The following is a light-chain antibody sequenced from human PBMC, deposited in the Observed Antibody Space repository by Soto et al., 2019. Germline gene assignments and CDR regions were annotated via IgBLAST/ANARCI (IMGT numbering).Light chain of an antibody. V-gene: IGLV2-14*01. CDR2: DVS. J-gene: IGLJ2*01. CDR1: SSDVGGYNY. CDR3: RSYTTSSTLI. Sequence: QSALTQPASVSGSPGQSITISCSGTSSDVGGYNYVSWYQQHLGKAPKLMVYDVSNRPSGVSNRFSGSKSGNTASLTISGLQAEDEADYYCRSYTTSSTLIFGGGTKVTVL.